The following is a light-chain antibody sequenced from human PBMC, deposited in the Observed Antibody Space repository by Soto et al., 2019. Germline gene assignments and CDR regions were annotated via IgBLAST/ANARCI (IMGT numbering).Light chain of an antibody. CDR3: QQSYSIRSWT. Sequence: DIQMTQSPPSLSASVGDRVTITCRASQTVGSFLNWYQQRPGRAPNLLIYAASNIPTGVPSRFSGSGSGTDFTLTINSLQPEDFGTYYCQQSYSIRSWTFGQGTKVDIK. J-gene: IGKJ1*01. CDR1: QTVGSF. V-gene: IGKV1-39*01. CDR2: AAS.